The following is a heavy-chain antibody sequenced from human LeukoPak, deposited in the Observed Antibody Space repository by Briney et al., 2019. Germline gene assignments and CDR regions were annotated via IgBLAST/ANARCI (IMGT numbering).Heavy chain of an antibody. CDR1: GGSISSGGYY. V-gene: IGHV4-31*03. D-gene: IGHD1-26*01. CDR2: IYYSGST. CDR3: ARDRSVPKNWYFDL. J-gene: IGHJ2*01. Sequence: SETLSLTCTVSGGSISSGGYYWRWIRQHPGKGLEWIGYIYYSGSTYYNPSLKSRVTISVDTSKNQFSLKLSSVTAADTAVYYCARDRSVPKNWYFDLWGRGTLVTVSS.